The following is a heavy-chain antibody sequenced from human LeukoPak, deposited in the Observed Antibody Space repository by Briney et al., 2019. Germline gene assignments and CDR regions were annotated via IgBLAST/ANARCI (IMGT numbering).Heavy chain of an antibody. J-gene: IGHJ4*02. Sequence: GGSLRLSCAASGFTLSSYAVSWVRQAPGKGLEWVSAISDTGNTYHADSVKGRFTISRDSSKNTLFLQMNRLRPEDAAVYYCAKAPVTTCRGAFCYPFDYWGLGTLVTVSS. CDR3: AKAPVTTCRGAFCYPFDY. CDR1: GFTLSSYA. CDR2: ISDTGNT. D-gene: IGHD2-15*01. V-gene: IGHV3-23*01.